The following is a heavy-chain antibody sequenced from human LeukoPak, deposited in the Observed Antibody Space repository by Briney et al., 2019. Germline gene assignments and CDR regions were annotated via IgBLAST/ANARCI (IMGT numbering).Heavy chain of an antibody. V-gene: IGHV4-34*01. CDR2: INHSGST. J-gene: IGHJ3*02. Sequence: SETLSLTCAVYGGSFSGYYWSWIRQPPGKGLEWIGEINHSGSTNYNPSLKSRVTISVDTSKNQFSLKLSSVTAADTAVYYCARATVRGVIIGSDAFDIWGQGTMVTVSS. CDR3: ARATVRGVIIGSDAFDI. CDR1: GGSFSGYY. D-gene: IGHD3-10*01.